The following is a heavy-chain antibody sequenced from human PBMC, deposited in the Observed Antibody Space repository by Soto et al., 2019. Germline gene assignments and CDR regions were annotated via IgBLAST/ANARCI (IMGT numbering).Heavy chain of an antibody. CDR3: ARVSEQLGGNYYYYYGMDV. CDR2: IYHSGRT. J-gene: IGHJ6*02. V-gene: IGHV4-4*02. D-gene: IGHD6-6*01. Sequence: PSETLSLTCAVSGGSISSSNWWSWVRQSPGKGLEWIGEIYHSGRTNYNPSLKSRVTISVDKSKNQFSLKLTSVTAADTAVYYCARVSEQLGGNYYYYYGMDVWGQGTTVTVSS. CDR1: GGSISSSNW.